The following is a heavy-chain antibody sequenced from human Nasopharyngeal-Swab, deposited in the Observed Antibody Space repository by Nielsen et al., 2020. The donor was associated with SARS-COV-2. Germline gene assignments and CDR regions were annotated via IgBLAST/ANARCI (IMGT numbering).Heavy chain of an antibody. CDR1: GFTFNYFG. CDR3: AKSMAYFQLSGTYNLDF. Sequence: GGSLRLSCAASGFTFNYFGMHWVRQAPGKGLEWLSFISYEGSIRNYIDSVKGRFTVSRDSSENTVYLQMNSLRPDDTAVYFCAKSMAYFQLSGTYNLDFWGQGTLVTVSS. D-gene: IGHD2-21*01. CDR2: ISYEGSIR. J-gene: IGHJ4*02. V-gene: IGHV3-30*18.